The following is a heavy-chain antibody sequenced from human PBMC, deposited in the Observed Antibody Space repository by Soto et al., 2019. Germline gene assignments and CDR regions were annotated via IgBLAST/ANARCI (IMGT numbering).Heavy chain of an antibody. D-gene: IGHD4-17*01. Sequence: QVQLVESGGGVVQPGRSLRLSCAASGFTFSSYGMHWVRQAPGTGLEWVAVIAYDGSNKYYADSVKGRFTISRDNSKNTLYLQMSRLRAEDTAVYCGANSRHYATHRQGPVWFDPWGQGTLVTVSS. CDR2: IAYDGSNK. CDR3: ANSRHYATHRQGPVWFDP. J-gene: IGHJ5*02. CDR1: GFTFSSYG. V-gene: IGHV3-30*18.